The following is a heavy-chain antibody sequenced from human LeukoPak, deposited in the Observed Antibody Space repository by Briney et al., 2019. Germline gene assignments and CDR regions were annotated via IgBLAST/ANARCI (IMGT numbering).Heavy chain of an antibody. CDR1: GGSISSYY. J-gene: IGHJ3*02. CDR3: ARGRTAVAGPGAFDI. CDR2: IYYSGST. D-gene: IGHD6-19*01. V-gene: IGHV4-59*01. Sequence: SETLSLTCTVSGGSISSYYWSWIRQPPGNGLEWIGYIYYSGSTNYNPSLKSRVTISVDTSKNQFSLKLSSVTAADTAVYYCARGRTAVAGPGAFDIWGQGTMVTVSS.